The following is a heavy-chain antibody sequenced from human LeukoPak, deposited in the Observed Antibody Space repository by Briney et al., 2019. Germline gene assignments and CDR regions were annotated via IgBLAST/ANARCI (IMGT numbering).Heavy chain of an antibody. CDR1: RGSISSYY. CDR2: ISYSGST. CDR3: ASLYSSALYSLVG. J-gene: IGHJ4*02. V-gene: IGHV4-59*08. D-gene: IGHD6-19*01. Sequence: SETLSLTCTVSRGSISSYYWSWILQPPGQGLEWIGHISYSGSTNYNPSLNTRVTISVDTSKNQFSLKLSSVTAADTAVYYCASLYSSALYSLVGWGQGTLVTVSS.